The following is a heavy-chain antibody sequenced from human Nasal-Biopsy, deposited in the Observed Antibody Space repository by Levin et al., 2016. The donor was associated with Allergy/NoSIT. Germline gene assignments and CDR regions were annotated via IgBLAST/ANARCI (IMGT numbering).Heavy chain of an antibody. CDR1: GFTFSSYA. CDR3: AKEDSSSSRYYFEY. D-gene: IGHD6-6*01. CDR2: ISNGGGST. V-gene: IGHV3-23*01. J-gene: IGHJ4*02. Sequence: LSLTCAASGFTFSSYAMSWVRQAPGKGLEWVSAISNGGGSTYYAESVKGRFTISRDNSKNTLYLQMNSLRAEDTGVYKCAKEDSSSSRYYFEYWGQGTLVTVSS.